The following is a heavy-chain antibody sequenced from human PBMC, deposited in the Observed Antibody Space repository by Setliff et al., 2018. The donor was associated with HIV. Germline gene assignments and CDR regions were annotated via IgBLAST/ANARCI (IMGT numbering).Heavy chain of an antibody. CDR2: IYYSGST. CDR3: ARWESAQKAFNP. CDR1: GGSISSSSYY. V-gene: IGHV4-39*07. Sequence: KPSETLSLTCTVSGGSISSSSYYWGWIRQPPGKGLEWIGSIYYSGSTYYNPSLKGRVTISVDMSKNQFSLKLNSLSAADTAVYYCARWESAQKAFNPWGHGTMVTV. D-gene: IGHD1-26*01. J-gene: IGHJ3*01.